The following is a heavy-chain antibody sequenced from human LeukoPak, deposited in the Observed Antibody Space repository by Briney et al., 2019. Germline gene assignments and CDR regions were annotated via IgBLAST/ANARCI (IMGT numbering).Heavy chain of an antibody. V-gene: IGHV1-18*01. CDR1: GYTFTSYG. J-gene: IGHJ6*03. CDR2: ISDYNGNT. CDR3: ARDFSGSGWSHSYYYYYMDV. Sequence: ASVKVSCKASGYTFTSYGISWVRQAPGQGLEWMGWISDYNGNTNYAQKLQGRVTMTTDTSTSTAYMELRSLRSDDTAVYYCARDFSGSGWSHSYYYYYMDVWGKGTTVTISS. D-gene: IGHD6-19*01.